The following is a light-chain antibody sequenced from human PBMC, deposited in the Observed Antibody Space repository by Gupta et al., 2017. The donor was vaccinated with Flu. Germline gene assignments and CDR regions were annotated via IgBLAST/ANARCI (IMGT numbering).Light chain of an antibody. V-gene: IGKV3-20*01. Sequence: LSVSPGERATLSCRASQSVSSSFLAWYQTKPGQAPRLLIYGASSRATGIPDRFSGSGSGTDFTLTISRLEPEDFAVYYCQQYGSSPPMYTFGQGTKLQIK. CDR2: GAS. CDR3: QQYGSSPPMYT. CDR1: QSVSSSF. J-gene: IGKJ2*01.